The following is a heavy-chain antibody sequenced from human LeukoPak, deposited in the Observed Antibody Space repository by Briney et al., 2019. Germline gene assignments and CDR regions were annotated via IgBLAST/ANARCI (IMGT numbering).Heavy chain of an antibody. CDR1: GFTFSSYS. CDR3: ARDRGPGGYYYYYYMDV. D-gene: IGHD3-10*01. J-gene: IGHJ6*03. V-gene: IGHV3-48*02. CDR2: ISSSSSTI. Sequence: PGGSLRLSCAASGFTFSSYSMNWVRQAPGKGLEWVSYISSSSSTIYYADSVKGRFTISRDNAKNSLYLQMNSLRDEDTAVYYCARDRGPGGYYYYYYMDVWGKGTTVTVSS.